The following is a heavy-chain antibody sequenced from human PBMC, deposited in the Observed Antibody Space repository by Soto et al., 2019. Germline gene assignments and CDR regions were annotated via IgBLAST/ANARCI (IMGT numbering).Heavy chain of an antibody. V-gene: IGHV4-4*07. CDR2: LYTRGTT. CDR3: AKGGTYYFDS. D-gene: IGHD3-16*01. Sequence: PSETLSLTCSVSGASISNSYWSWIRQSAGKGLEWIGRLYTRGTTDYNPSLKSRVTMSIDTSKNRVSLSLTSVTAADTAVYYCAKGGTYYFDSWGQGIVVTVSS. J-gene: IGHJ4*02. CDR1: GASISNSY.